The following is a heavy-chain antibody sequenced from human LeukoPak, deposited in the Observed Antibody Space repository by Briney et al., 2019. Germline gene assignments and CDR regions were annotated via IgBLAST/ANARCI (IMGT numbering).Heavy chain of an antibody. CDR1: GYTFTSYD. V-gene: IGHV1-8*02. CDR3: ARAVWQQSYYYYYYMDV. Sequence: GASVKVSCKASGYTFTSYDINWVRQATGQGLEWMGWMNPNSGNTGYAQKFQGRVTMTRNTSISTAYMELSSLRSEDTAVYYCARAVWQQSYYYYYYMDVWGKGTTVTISS. D-gene: IGHD6-13*01. CDR2: MNPNSGNT. J-gene: IGHJ6*03.